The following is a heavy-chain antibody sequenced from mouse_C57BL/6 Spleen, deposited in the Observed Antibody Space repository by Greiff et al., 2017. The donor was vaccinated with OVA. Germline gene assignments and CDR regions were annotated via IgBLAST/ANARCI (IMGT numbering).Heavy chain of an antibody. CDR3: ARRGYTTRDFDY. D-gene: IGHD2-12*01. Sequence: EVKLMESGPELVKPGASVKIPCKASGYTFTDYNMDWVKQSHGKSLEWIGDINPNNGGTIYNQKFKGKATLTVDKSSSTAYMELRSLTSEDTAVYYCARRGYTTRDFDYWGQGTTLTVSS. CDR2: INPNNGGT. CDR1: GYTFTDYN. V-gene: IGHV1-18*01. J-gene: IGHJ2*01.